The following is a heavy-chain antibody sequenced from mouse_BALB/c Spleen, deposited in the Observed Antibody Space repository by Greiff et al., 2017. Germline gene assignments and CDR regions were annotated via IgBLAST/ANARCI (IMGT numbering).Heavy chain of an antibody. D-gene: IGHD1-2*01. CDR2: INPGSGGT. CDR1: GYAFTNYL. J-gene: IGHJ4*01. Sequence: QVQLQQSGAELVRPGTSVKVSCKASGYAFTNYLIEWVKQRPGQGLEWIGVINPGSGGTNYNEKFKGKATLTADKSSSTAYMQLSSLTSDDSAVYFCAIYYGSYAMDYWGQGTSVTVSS. V-gene: IGHV1-54*01. CDR3: AIYYGSYAMDY.